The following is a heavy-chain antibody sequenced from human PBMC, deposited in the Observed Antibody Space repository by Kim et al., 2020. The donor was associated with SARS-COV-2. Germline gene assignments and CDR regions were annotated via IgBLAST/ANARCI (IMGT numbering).Heavy chain of an antibody. J-gene: IGHJ4*02. Sequence: SDTFQGRVTIARDTASTTVYMELNSLISEDTAVYFCARAYGSGDAYLVDYWGQGTLVTVSS. V-gene: IGHV1-3*01. CDR3: ARAYGSGDAYLVDY. D-gene: IGHD3-10*01.